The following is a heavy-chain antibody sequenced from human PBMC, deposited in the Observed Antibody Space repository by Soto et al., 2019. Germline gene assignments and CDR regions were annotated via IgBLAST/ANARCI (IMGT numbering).Heavy chain of an antibody. CDR2: ISSSSSTI. D-gene: IGHD3-3*01. V-gene: IGHV3-48*01. J-gene: IGHJ6*04. CDR3: ARRITIFGVPKGIGMDV. CDR1: GFTFSSYS. Sequence: GGSLRLSCAASGFTFSSYSMNWVRQAPGKGLEWVSYISSSSSTIYYADSVKGRFTISRDNAKSSLYLQMNSLRAEDTAVYYCARRITIFGVPKGIGMDVWGKGTTVTVSS.